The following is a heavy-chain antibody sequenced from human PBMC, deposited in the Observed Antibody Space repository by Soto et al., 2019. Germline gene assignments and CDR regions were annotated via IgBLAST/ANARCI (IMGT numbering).Heavy chain of an antibody. V-gene: IGHV1-69*02. CDR1: GGTFSSYT. Sequence: QVQLVQSGAEVKKPGYSVKVSCKASGGTFSSYTISWVRQAPGQGLEWMGRIIPILGIANYAQKFQGRVTITADNSTIRAYMVLSSLGSEDTGVYYCASRIAVAGQGDVAFDIWGQGTMVTVSS. CDR2: IIPILGIA. J-gene: IGHJ3*02. CDR3: ASRIAVAGQGDVAFDI. D-gene: IGHD6-19*01.